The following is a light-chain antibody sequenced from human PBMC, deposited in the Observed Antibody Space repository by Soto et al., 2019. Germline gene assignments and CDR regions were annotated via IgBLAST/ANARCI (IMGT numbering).Light chain of an antibody. CDR3: KQYDNLPT. V-gene: IGKV1-33*01. CDR2: DAS. CDR1: QSLSEW. J-gene: IGKJ3*01. Sequence: DIQMTQTPSSLSASGGGTVAITCRASQSLSEWLSWYQQKPGKAPKVLIYDASNLETGVPSRFSGSGSGTDFTFTISSLQPEDIATYYCKQYDNLPTFGPGTKVDIK.